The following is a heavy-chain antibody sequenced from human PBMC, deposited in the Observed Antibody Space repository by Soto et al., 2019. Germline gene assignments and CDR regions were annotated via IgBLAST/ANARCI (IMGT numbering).Heavy chain of an antibody. D-gene: IGHD3-10*01. J-gene: IGHJ4*01. V-gene: IGHV4-39*07. CDR1: GGSISSSSYY. CDR2: IYRSGST. CDR3: ARGRTAALIETRLFRVLFDL. Sequence: PSETLSLTCTVSGGSISSSSYYWGWIRQPPGKGLEWIGKIYRSGSTNYDPSLKSRVTMSMDTSRNQFSLNLSSVTDADTAVYYCARGRTAALIETRLFRVLFDLWGHGNLVTXSS.